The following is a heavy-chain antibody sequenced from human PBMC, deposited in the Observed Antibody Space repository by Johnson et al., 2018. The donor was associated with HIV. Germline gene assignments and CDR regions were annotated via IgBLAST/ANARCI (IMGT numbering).Heavy chain of an antibody. D-gene: IGHD6-13*01. CDR3: AKGYSSTWHDAFNI. V-gene: IGHV3-43D*03. J-gene: IGHJ3*02. Sequence: VLLLESGGGLIQPGGSLRLSCEASGFTFSSYAMHWVRQAPGKGLEWVSLIAWDGSSAYYADSVKGRFTIARDNSKNSLYLEMNSLRAEDTALYYCAKGYSSTWHDAFNIWGQGTMVTVSS. CDR1: GFTFSSYA. CDR2: IAWDGSSA.